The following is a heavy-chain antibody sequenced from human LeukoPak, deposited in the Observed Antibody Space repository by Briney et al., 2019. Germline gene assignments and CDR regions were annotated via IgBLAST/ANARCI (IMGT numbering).Heavy chain of an antibody. CDR3: ATGRAGDYFDY. J-gene: IGHJ4*02. V-gene: IGHV1-2*02. CDR1: GYTFTGQS. CDR2: INPNTGGT. Sequence: GASVKVSCKDSGYTFTGQSLHWVRQAPGQGLEWMGWINPNTGGTNYVQNFQGRVTMTRDTSISTAYMELSMLRSDGTAVYFCATGRAGDYFDYWGQGTLVTVSS.